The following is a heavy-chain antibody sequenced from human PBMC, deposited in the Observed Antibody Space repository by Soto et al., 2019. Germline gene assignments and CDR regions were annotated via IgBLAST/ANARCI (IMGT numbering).Heavy chain of an antibody. CDR2: IYYRGST. CDR1: GGSITTGGYS. CDR3: AGSHRCAPFDF. Sequence: QLQLQESGSGLVKPSQTLSLTCAVSGGSITTGGYSWNWIRQPPGKGLEWIGNIYYRGSTYYNPSLKRRVPLSGDRSKNQFSLTLSSVTMSETAVYYRAGSHRCAPFDFWGLGILVIVSS. J-gene: IGHJ4*02. V-gene: IGHV4-30-2*01. D-gene: IGHD2-8*01.